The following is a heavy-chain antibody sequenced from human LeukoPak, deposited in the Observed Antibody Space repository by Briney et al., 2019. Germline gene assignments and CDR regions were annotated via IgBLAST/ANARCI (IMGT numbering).Heavy chain of an antibody. V-gene: IGHV3-30*04. CDR3: ARDSGFSGTQRGEY. J-gene: IGHJ4*02. Sequence: HPGGSLRLSCAASGFTFSSYAMHWVRQAPGKGLEWVAVISYDGSNKYYPDSVKGRFTISRDNSKNTLYLQMNSLRAEDTVVYYCARDSGFSGTQRGEYWGQGTLVTVSS. D-gene: IGHD6-6*01. CDR1: GFTFSSYA. CDR2: ISYDGSNK.